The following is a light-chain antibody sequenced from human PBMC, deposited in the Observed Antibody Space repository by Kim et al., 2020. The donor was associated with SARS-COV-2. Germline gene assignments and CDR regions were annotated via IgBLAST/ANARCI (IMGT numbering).Light chain of an antibody. CDR1: SSDVGGYNY. V-gene: IGLV2-14*01. Sequence: QSALTQPASVSGSPGQSITISCTGTSSDVGGYNYVTWYQQPPGKAPKLMIYDVSKRPSGVSNRFSGYKSGNTASLTISWLQAEDEADYYCSSYTSSSPLYLFGTGTKV. CDR2: DVS. CDR3: SSYTSSSPLYL. J-gene: IGLJ1*01.